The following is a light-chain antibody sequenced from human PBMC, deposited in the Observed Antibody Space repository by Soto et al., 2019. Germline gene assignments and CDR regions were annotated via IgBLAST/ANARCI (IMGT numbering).Light chain of an antibody. CDR1: QSVSSD. CDR3: QQYNNWPRT. Sequence: EIVMTQSPATLSVSPGESATRXXRASQSVSSDLAWYHQKPGKAPRVXRYWASTRATRSPARFSGSGAGTEFTLTINSLQSEDFAVYYCQQYNNWPRTCGQGTNVDNK. V-gene: IGKV3-15*01. J-gene: IGKJ1*01. CDR2: WAS.